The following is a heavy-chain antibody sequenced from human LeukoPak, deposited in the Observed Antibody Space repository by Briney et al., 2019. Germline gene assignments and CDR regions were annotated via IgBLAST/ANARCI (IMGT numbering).Heavy chain of an antibody. V-gene: IGHV3-72*01. CDR2: TRNTVNSYTT. CDR3: ARAPPRYCSSTTCYYYFDY. D-gene: IGHD2-2*01. CDR1: GFTFSDHY. Sequence: GGSLRLSCAASGFTFSDHYMDWVRQAPGKGLEWVGRTRNTVNSYTTEYAATVKGRFTIPRDDSKNSLYLQMNSLKTEDTAVYYCARAPPRYCSSTTCYYYFDYWGQGTLVTVSS. J-gene: IGHJ4*02.